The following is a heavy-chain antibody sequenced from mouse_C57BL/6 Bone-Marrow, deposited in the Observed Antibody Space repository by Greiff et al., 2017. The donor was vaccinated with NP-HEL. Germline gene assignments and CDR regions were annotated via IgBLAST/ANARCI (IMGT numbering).Heavy chain of an antibody. J-gene: IGHJ2*01. Sequence: VHVKQSGPVLVKPGASVKMSCKASGYTFTDYYMNWVKQSHGKSLEWIGVINPYNGGTSYNQKFKGKATLTVDKSSSTAYMELNSLTSEDSAVYYCARAITTVGEGDYWGQGTTLTVSS. CDR3: ARAITTVGEGDY. CDR2: INPYNGGT. CDR1: GYTFTDYY. D-gene: IGHD1-1*01. V-gene: IGHV1-19*01.